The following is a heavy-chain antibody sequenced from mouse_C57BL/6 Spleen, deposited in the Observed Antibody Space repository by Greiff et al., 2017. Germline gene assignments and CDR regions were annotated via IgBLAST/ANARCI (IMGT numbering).Heavy chain of an antibody. V-gene: IGHV5-16*01. CDR1: GFTFSDYY. Sequence: EVQLVASEGGLVQPGSSMKLSCTASGFTFSDYYMAWVRQVPEKGLEWVANINYDGSSTYYLDSLKSRFIISRDNAKNILYLQMSSLKSEDTATYYCARDRDYYGSSYVYWYFDVWGTGTTVTVSS. CDR2: INYDGSST. J-gene: IGHJ1*03. D-gene: IGHD1-1*01. CDR3: ARDRDYYGSSYVYWYFDV.